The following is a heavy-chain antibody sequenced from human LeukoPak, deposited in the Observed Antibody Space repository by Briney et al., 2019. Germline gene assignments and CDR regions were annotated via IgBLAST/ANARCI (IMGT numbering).Heavy chain of an antibody. Sequence: QPGRSLRLSCVASGFTFDDSAMHWVRQDAGKGLEWVSGISWNSDNIAYVDSVKGRFTISRDNAKNSLYLQMDSLRPEDTALYYCVKDGGSYGWGSNSFSHWGQGTLVTVS. CDR1: GFTFDDSA. D-gene: IGHD3-10*01. J-gene: IGHJ4*02. V-gene: IGHV3-9*01. CDR3: VKDGGSYGWGSNSFSH. CDR2: ISWNSDNI.